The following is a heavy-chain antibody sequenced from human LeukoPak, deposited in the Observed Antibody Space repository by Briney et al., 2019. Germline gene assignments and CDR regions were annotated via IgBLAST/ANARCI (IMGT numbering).Heavy chain of an antibody. CDR3: ARVIDPAGFNY. CDR1: GGSFSGYY. V-gene: IGHV4-34*01. D-gene: IGHD2/OR15-2a*01. J-gene: IGHJ4*02. Sequence: SETLSLTCAVYGGSFSGYYWSWIRQPPGKGLEWSGEINHSGSTNDNPSLKSRVTTSVDTSKNQFSLKLSSVTAADTAVYYCARVIDPAGFNYWGQGTLVTVSS. CDR2: INHSGST.